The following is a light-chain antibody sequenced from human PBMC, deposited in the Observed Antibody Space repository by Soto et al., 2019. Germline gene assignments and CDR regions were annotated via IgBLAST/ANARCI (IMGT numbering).Light chain of an antibody. V-gene: IGKV3D-20*02. CDR1: QSVSSSY. J-gene: IGKJ5*01. Sequence: EIVLTQSPGTLSLSPGERATLSCRASQSVSSSYLAWYQQKPGQAPRLLIYGASSRATGIPDRFGGSGSGTEFILTISSVESEDFAIYYCQQHNDWPTFGQGTRLEIK. CDR2: GAS. CDR3: QQHNDWPT.